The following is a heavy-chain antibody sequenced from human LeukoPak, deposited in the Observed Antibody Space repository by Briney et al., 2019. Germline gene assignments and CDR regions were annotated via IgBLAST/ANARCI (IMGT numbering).Heavy chain of an antibody. D-gene: IGHD5-12*01. CDR3: ATDSGNHSRHAFDI. J-gene: IGHJ3*02. V-gene: IGHV1-69*13. CDR2: IAPLFGTP. CDR1: GGTFRNYV. Sequence: ASVKVSCKASGGTFRNYVITWVRQAPGQGLEWMGEIAPLFGTPNYAQRLQGRVSIAADESTSTAYMELSSLRSEDTAIYYCATDSGNHSRHAFDIWGPGTRVIVSS.